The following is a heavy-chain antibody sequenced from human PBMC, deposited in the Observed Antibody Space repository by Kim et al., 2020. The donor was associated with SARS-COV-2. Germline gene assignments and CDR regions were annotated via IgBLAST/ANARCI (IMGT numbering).Heavy chain of an antibody. CDR1: GFTFSSYS. V-gene: IGHV3-21*01. D-gene: IGHD3-10*01. CDR3: ARVFGRLLWFGEKGYYFDY. CDR2: ISSSSSYI. Sequence: GGSLRLSCAASGFTFSSYSMNWVRQAPGKGLEWVSSISSSSSYIYYADSVKGRFTISRDNAKNSLYLQMNSLRAEDTAVYYCARVFGRLLWFGEKGYYFDYWGQGTLVTVSS. J-gene: IGHJ4*02.